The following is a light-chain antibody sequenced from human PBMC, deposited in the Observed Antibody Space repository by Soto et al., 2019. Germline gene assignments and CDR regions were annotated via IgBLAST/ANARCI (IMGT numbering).Light chain of an antibody. CDR3: QHYVSLPLT. Sequence: DIQMTQSPSSLSASVGDRVTITCRASQTISIDLNWYQQKPGKVPTLLISATSTLQSGVPSRFVGSGSGTDFSLSISRLEPEDSAVYYCQHYVSLPLTFGGGTKVEIK. V-gene: IGKV1-39*01. J-gene: IGKJ4*01. CDR1: QTISID. CDR2: ATS.